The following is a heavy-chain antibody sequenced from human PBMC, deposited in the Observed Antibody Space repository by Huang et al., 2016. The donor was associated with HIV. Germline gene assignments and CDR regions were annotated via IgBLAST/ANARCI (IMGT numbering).Heavy chain of an antibody. CDR3: ARDWSFGSSTSPAD. CDR1: GYTFTDSN. J-gene: IGHJ4*02. D-gene: IGHD6-6*01. V-gene: IGHV1-2*02. Sequence: QVQLVQSGAEVKNPGASVRVSCKASGYTFTDSNIHWGRQAPGQGLEWMGWINPKRGGTISAQRFPGRITMTRDTTISTVHMDLRRIQSDDTAVYFCARDWSFGSSTSPADWGQGTLVTVSS. CDR2: INPKRGGT.